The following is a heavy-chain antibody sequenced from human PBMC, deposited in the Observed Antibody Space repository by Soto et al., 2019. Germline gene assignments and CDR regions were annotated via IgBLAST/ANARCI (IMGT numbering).Heavy chain of an antibody. CDR2: ISSSSSYI. CDR3: ASAYYDFWSGYYDISLLGY. V-gene: IGHV3-21*01. J-gene: IGHJ4*02. CDR1: GFTFSSYS. D-gene: IGHD3-3*01. Sequence: PGGSLRLSCAASGFTFSSYSMNWVRQAPGKGLEWVSSISSSSSYIYYADSVKGRFTISRDNAKNSLYLQMNSLRAEDTAVYYCASAYYDFWSGYYDISLLGYWGQGTLVTVSS.